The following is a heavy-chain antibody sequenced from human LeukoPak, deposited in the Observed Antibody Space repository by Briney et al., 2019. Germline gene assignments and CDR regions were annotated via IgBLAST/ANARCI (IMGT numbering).Heavy chain of an antibody. CDR3: ARGDYGHIN. J-gene: IGHJ4*02. CDR1: GFTFSSYA. D-gene: IGHD4-17*01. Sequence: PGGSLRLSCAASGFTFSSYAIHWVRQAPGKGLEWVVVVSYDGNSKYYADSVKGRFTISRDNSKNTLYLQMNSLRVEDTAVYYCARGDYGHINWGQGTLVTVSS. CDR2: VSYDGNSK. V-gene: IGHV3-30-3*01.